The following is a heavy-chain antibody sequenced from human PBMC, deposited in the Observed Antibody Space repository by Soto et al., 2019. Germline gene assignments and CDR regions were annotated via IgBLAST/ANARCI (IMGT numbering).Heavy chain of an antibody. V-gene: IGHV3-23*01. CDR1: GFTFSSYA. CDR2: ISGSGAST. D-gene: IGHD6-13*01. J-gene: IGHJ6*02. Sequence: GGSLRLSCAGSGFTFSSYAMSWVRQAPGKGLEWVSIISGSGASTYYADSVKGRFTVSRDNSKNTLYVQMDSLRAEDTGVYYCAKIEYASSWYYYGMDVWGQGTTVTVS. CDR3: AKIEYASSWYYYGMDV.